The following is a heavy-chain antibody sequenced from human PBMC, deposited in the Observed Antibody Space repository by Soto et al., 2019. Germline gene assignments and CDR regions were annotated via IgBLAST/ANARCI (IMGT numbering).Heavy chain of an antibody. CDR3: ARGAADTAMVDS. V-gene: IGHV4-61*01. CDR2: IYYSGST. Sequence: SETLSLTCTVSGGSVSSGSYYWSWIRQPPGKGLEWIGYIYYSGSTNYNPSLKSRVTISVDTSKNQFSLKLSSVTAADTAVYYCARGAADTAMVDSWGQGTLVTVSS. CDR1: GGSVSSGSYY. D-gene: IGHD5-18*01. J-gene: IGHJ4*02.